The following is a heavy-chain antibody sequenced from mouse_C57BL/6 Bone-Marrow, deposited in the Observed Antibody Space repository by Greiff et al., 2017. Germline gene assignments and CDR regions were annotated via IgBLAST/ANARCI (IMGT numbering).Heavy chain of an antibody. Sequence: VQLQQPGAELVMPGASVKLSCKASGYTFTSYWMHWVKQRPGQGLEWIGEIDPSDSYTNYNQKFKGKSTLTVDKSSSTAYMQLSSLTSEDSAVYYCARGKGGDYFDYWGQGTTLTVSS. CDR2: IDPSDSYT. CDR3: ARGKGGDYFDY. V-gene: IGHV1-69*01. D-gene: IGHD1-1*02. CDR1: GYTFTSYW. J-gene: IGHJ2*01.